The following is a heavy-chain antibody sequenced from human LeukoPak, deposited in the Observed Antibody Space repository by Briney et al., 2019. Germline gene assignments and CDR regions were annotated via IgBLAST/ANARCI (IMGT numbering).Heavy chain of an antibody. J-gene: IGHJ4*02. CDR2: ISGSDDGT. D-gene: IGHD2-2*02. CDR3: AKDSLCVGIPTVIGIFDD. CDR1: GFTFSTYA. Sequence: PGGSLRLSCAASGFTFSTYAMSWVRQIPGKGLEWVTAISGSDDGTYYADSVKGRFTISRDNTKNTLYLQMYSLRAEDTAVYYCAKDSLCVGIPTVIGIFDDWGQGTLVTVSS. V-gene: IGHV3-23*01.